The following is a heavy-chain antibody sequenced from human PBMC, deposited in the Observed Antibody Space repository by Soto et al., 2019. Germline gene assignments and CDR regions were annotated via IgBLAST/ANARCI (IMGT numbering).Heavy chain of an antibody. Sequence: KTSETLSLTCTVSGGSISSGGYYWSWIRQHPGKGLEWIGYIYYSGSTYYNPSLRSRVTISVDTSKNQFSLKLSSVTAADTAVYYCARGVSSVDPFSGYDVGFDYWGQGTLVTVSS. CDR2: IYYSGST. CDR3: ARGVSSVDPFSGYDVGFDY. D-gene: IGHD5-12*01. CDR1: GGSISSGGYY. V-gene: IGHV4-31*03. J-gene: IGHJ4*02.